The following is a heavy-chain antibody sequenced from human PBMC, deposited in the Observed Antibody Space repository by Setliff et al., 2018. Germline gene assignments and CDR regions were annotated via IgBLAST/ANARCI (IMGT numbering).Heavy chain of an antibody. CDR2: IYPGDSDI. Sequence: GESLKISCEGSGYSFTNYWIAWVRQMPGKGLEWMGIIYPGDSDIRYSPSFQGQVTISVDRSINTAYLQWSSLRASDTAIYYCARHPYYYGSGTYLDNNNRWFDPWGQGTLVTVS. CDR1: GYSFTNYW. CDR3: ARHPYYYGSGTYLDNNNRWFDP. J-gene: IGHJ5*02. V-gene: IGHV5-51*01. D-gene: IGHD3-10*01.